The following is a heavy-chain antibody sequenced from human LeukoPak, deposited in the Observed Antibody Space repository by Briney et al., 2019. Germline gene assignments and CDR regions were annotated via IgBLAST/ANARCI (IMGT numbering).Heavy chain of an antibody. CDR3: AGLAPHRPLDY. D-gene: IGHD1-14*01. Sequence: GSLRLSCAASGFIFSNAWMNWVRQPPGKGLEWIGYIYSSGSTNYNRSLKSRVTISLDTSKNQFSLKLSSVTAADTAVYYCAGLAPHRPLDYWGQGTPVTVSS. CDR1: GFIFSNAW. V-gene: IGHV4-59*01. CDR2: IYSSGST. J-gene: IGHJ4*02.